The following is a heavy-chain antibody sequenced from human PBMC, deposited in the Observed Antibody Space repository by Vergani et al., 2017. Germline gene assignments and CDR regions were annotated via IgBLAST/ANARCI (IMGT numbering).Heavy chain of an antibody. V-gene: IGHV5-51*03. CDR1: GYSITNYW. CDR2: IYAGDSDV. J-gene: IGHJ5*02. CDR3: AKTHDFSSLYSSYNWFDP. D-gene: IGHD3-3*01. Sequence: EVQLVQSGAEVKKPGESLKISCQGSGYSITNYWIAWVRQRPGKGLEWMGIIYAGDSDVRYSPAFQGQVTISVDKSLSTAYLQCSSLKASDTATYYCAKTHDFSSLYSSYNWFDPWVQGTQVTVSS.